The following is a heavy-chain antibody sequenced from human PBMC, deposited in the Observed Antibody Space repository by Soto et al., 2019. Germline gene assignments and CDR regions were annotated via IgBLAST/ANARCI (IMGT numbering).Heavy chain of an antibody. CDR1: GFTFSSYA. D-gene: IGHD3-10*01. V-gene: IGHV3-23*01. CDR3: AKVLGLDYYGSGFWGGYYMDV. CDR2: ISGSGGST. J-gene: IGHJ6*03. Sequence: GGSLRLSCAASGFTFSSYAMSWVRQAPGKGLEWVSAISGSGGSTYYADSVKGRFTISRDNSKNTLYLQMNSLRAEDTAVYYCAKVLGLDYYGSGFWGGYYMDVWGKGTTVTVSS.